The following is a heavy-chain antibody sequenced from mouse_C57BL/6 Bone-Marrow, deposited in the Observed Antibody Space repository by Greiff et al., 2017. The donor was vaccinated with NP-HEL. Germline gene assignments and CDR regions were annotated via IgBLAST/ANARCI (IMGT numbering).Heavy chain of an antibody. J-gene: IGHJ1*03. CDR1: GFNIKDDY. Sequence: EVQLQQSGAELVRPGASVKLSCTASGFNIKDDYMHWVKQRPEQGLEWIGWIDPENGDTEYASKFRGKATITADTSSNTAYLQLSSLTSEDTAVYYCTANWDRWYFDVWGTGTTVTVSS. CDR3: TANWDRWYFDV. CDR2: IDPENGDT. V-gene: IGHV14-4*01. D-gene: IGHD4-1*01.